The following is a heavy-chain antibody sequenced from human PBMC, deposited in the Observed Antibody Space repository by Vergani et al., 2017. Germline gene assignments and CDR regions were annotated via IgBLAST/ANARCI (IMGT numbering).Heavy chain of an antibody. J-gene: IGHJ4*02. Sequence: EVQLLESGGSLKQPGGSVRLSCAAPGFTFSTYAMHWVRQAPGKGLEWVSALTGGGGSTYYADSFKGRFIISRDNSRDTLYLQMNSLRPEDTATHYCVKDAGSYENFFDSWGQGTLVTVSS. CDR2: LTGGGGST. V-gene: IGHV3-23*01. CDR1: GFTFSTYA. D-gene: IGHD1-26*01. CDR3: VKDAGSYENFFDS.